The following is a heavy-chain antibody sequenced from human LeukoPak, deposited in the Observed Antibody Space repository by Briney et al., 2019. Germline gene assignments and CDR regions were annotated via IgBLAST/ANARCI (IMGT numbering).Heavy chain of an antibody. D-gene: IGHD6-13*01. CDR1: GFTFSSYA. Sequence: GGSLRLSCAASGFTFSSYAMSWVRQAPGKGLQWVSTFSGSGGSTYYADSVKGRFTISRDNSKNTLYLQMNSLRAEDTAVYYCAKPLIAAAGTIDYWGQGTLVTVSS. CDR2: FSGSGGST. J-gene: IGHJ4*02. V-gene: IGHV3-23*01. CDR3: AKPLIAAAGTIDY.